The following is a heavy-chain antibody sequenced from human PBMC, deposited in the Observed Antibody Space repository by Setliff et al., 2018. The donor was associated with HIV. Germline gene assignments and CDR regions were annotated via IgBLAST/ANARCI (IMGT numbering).Heavy chain of an antibody. CDR3: ARSVWAVVVPTDPAVDAFAI. CDR1: GGTFSSYS. D-gene: IGHD2-2*01. V-gene: IGHV1-69*06. CDR2: IIPIFGTP. Sequence: SVKVSCKASGGTFSSYSINWVRQAPGQGLEWMGRIIPIFGTPNYAQKFQGRVTITADKSTSTVYLDLRSLTSEDTAMYYCARSVWAVVVPTDPAVDAFAIWGQGTMVTVSS. J-gene: IGHJ3*02.